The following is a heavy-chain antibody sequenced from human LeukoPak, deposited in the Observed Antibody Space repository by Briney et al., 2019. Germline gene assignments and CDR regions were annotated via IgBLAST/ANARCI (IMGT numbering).Heavy chain of an antibody. V-gene: IGHV3-33*06. CDR1: GFTFSSYG. J-gene: IGHJ4*02. CDR2: IWYDGSNK. CDR3: AKEYYDSSGFLDY. D-gene: IGHD3-22*01. Sequence: PGGSLRLSCAASGFTFSSYGMHWVRQAPGKGLEWVAVIWYDGSNKYYADSVKGRFTISRDNSKNTLYLQMNSLRAEDTSVYYCAKEYYDSSGFLDYWGQGTLVTVSS.